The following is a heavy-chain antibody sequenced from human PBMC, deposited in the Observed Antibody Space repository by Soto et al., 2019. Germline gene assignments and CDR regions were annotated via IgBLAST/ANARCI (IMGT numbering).Heavy chain of an antibody. CDR2: IWYDGSNK. CDR3: ARNWPSIAARDYYYYMDV. V-gene: IGHV3-33*01. Sequence: GGSLRLSCAASGFTFSSYGMHWVRQAPGKGLEWVAVIWYDGSNKYYADSVKGRFTISRDNSKNTLYLQMNSLRAEDTAVYYCARNWPSIAARDYYYYMDVWGKGTTVTVSS. CDR1: GFTFSSYG. J-gene: IGHJ6*03. D-gene: IGHD6-6*01.